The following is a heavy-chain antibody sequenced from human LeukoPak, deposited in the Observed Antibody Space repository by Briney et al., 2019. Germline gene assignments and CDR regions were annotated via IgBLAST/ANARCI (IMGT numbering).Heavy chain of an antibody. CDR3: ARKGLPDY. J-gene: IGHJ4*02. V-gene: IGHV3-7*01. CDR1: GFTFDNYW. CDR2: IKQDGSMT. Sequence: GGSLRLSCAASGFTFDNYWMSWVRQAPGKGLEWVANIKQDGSMTYCVDSVKGRFTISRDNAKNSLYLQMNSLRVEDTAVYYCARKGLPDYWGQGTLVTVSS.